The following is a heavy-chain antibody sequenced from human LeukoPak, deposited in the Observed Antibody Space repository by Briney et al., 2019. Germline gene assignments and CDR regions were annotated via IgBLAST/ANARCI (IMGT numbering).Heavy chain of an antibody. CDR3: ARGDPYGSGSYYFDY. CDR2: INPNSGGT. J-gene: IGHJ4*02. D-gene: IGHD3-10*01. Sequence: GASVKVSFKASGYTFTVYYMHWVRQAPGQGLEWMGWINPNSGGTNYAQKFQGWVTMTRDTSISTAYMELSRLRSDDTAVYYCARGDPYGSGSYYFDYWGQGTLVTVSS. V-gene: IGHV1-2*04. CDR1: GYTFTVYY.